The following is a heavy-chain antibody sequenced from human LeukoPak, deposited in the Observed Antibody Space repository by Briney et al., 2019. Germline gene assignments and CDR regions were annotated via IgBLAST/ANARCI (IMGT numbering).Heavy chain of an antibody. J-gene: IGHJ4*02. D-gene: IGHD6-19*01. CDR3: ARGGPRIAVPGTVL. Sequence: GASVKVSCKVSGYTLTDLSMHWVRQAPGKGLEWMGGFDPEDGETIYAQKFQGRVTMTTDTSTSTAYMELRSLRSDDTAVYYCARGGPRIAVPGTVLWGQGTLVTVSS. CDR1: GYTLTDLS. CDR2: FDPEDGET. V-gene: IGHV1-24*01.